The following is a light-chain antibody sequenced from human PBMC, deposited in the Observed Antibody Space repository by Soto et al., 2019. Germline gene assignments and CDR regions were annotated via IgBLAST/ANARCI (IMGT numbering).Light chain of an antibody. V-gene: IGLV2-14*03. CDR3: SSYTTSSTWV. Sequence: QSALTQPASVSGSPGQSITISCTGTSSDVGGYDFVSWYQHHPGKAPRLMIYDVSHRPSGVSDRFSASKSGNTASLTISGLLAEDEADYYCSSYTTSSTWVFGGGTKVTVL. J-gene: IGLJ3*02. CDR2: DVS. CDR1: SSDVGGYDF.